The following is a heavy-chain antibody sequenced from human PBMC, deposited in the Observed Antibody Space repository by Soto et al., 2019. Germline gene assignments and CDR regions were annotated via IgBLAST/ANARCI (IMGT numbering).Heavy chain of an antibody. CDR1: GYTFTSYG. Sequence: GASVKVSCKASGYTFTSYGISWVRQAPGQGLEGMGWISAYNGNTNYAQKLQGRVTMTTDTSTSTAYMELRSLRSDDTAVYYCARDLRPIAVAAPKGPGEAFEIWGQGTMVTVSS. CDR2: ISAYNGNT. J-gene: IGHJ3*02. V-gene: IGHV1-18*01. CDR3: ARDLRPIAVAAPKGPGEAFEI. D-gene: IGHD6-19*01.